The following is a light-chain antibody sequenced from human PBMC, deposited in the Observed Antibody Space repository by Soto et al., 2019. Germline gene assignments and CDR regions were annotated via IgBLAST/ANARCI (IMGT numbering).Light chain of an antibody. CDR1: STDVGGYNY. J-gene: IGLJ1*01. CDR3: SSYSSTSTLV. CDR2: EVS. Sequence: QSALAQPSSVSGSPGQSITISCTGTSTDVGGYNYVSWYQHHPGKGPKLIIYEVSNRPSGVSDRFSGSKSGNKASLIISGLQAEDEADYYCSSYSSTSTLVFGTGTKVTVL. V-gene: IGLV2-14*01.